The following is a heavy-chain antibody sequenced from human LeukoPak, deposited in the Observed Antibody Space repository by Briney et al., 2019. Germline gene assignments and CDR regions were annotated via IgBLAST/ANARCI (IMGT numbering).Heavy chain of an antibody. CDR1: GFTVRRNY. CDR2: IYSGGST. J-gene: IGHJ4*02. V-gene: IGHV3-53*04. Sequence: GGSLRLSCAASGFTVRRNYMSWVRQAPGKGLEWVSVIYSGGSTYYADSVKGRFTISRHNSKNTLYLQMSSLRAEDTAVYYCARAGYYGSGSHPLLDYWGQGTLVPVSS. CDR3: ARAGYYGSGSHPLLDY. D-gene: IGHD3-10*01.